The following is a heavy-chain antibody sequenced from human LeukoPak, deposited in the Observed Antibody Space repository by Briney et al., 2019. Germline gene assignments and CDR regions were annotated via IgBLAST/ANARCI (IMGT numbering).Heavy chain of an antibody. J-gene: IGHJ4*02. CDR2: IKQDGSEK. Sequence: GGSLRLSCAASGFTFSSYWMSWVRQAPGKGLEWVANIKQDGSEKYYVDSVKGRFTISRDNAKNSLYLQMNSLRAEDTAVYYCARAPRKDYYDSSGYYSDYWGQGTLVTVSS. CDR3: ARAPRKDYYDSSGYYSDY. CDR1: GFTFSSYW. V-gene: IGHV3-7*01. D-gene: IGHD3-22*01.